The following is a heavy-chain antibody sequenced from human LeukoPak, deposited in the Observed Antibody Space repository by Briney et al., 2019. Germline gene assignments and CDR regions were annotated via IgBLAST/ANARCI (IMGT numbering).Heavy chain of an antibody. CDR2: ISAYNGNT. CDR3: ARDRGIVVVVAAIRLDY. D-gene: IGHD2-15*01. J-gene: IGHJ4*02. CDR1: GYTFTSYG. V-gene: IGHV1-18*01. Sequence: ASVKVSCKASGYTFTSYGISRVRQAPGQGLEWMGWISAYNGNTNYAQKLQGRVTMTTDTSTSTAYMELRSLRSDDTAVYYCARDRGIVVVVAAIRLDYWGQGTLVTVSS.